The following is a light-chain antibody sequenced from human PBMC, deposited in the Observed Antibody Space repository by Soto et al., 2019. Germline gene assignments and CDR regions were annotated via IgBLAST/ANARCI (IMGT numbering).Light chain of an antibody. J-gene: IGLJ2*01. CDR1: SSDVGGYNY. CDR3: SSYTSSTTLI. Sequence: QSALTQPASVSGSPGQSITISCSGTSSDVGGYNYVSWYQQLPGKAPKLMMYEVSNRPSGVSDRFSGSKSGNTASLTISGLQAEDEADYFCSSYTSSTTLIFGGGTKLTVL. CDR2: EVS. V-gene: IGLV2-14*01.